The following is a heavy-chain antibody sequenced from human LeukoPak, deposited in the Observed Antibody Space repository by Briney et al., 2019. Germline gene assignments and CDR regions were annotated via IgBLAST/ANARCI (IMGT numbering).Heavy chain of an antibody. D-gene: IGHD6-13*01. Sequence: GGSLRLSCAASGFTFSNYWMHWVRQAPGKGLVWVSRINSDGSTTTYADSVKGRFTISRDNAKNRLYLQMNSLRAEDTAVYYCAKSYSSSWYFHFDYWGQGTLVTVSS. CDR1: GFTFSNYW. CDR2: INSDGSTT. V-gene: IGHV3-74*01. J-gene: IGHJ4*02. CDR3: AKSYSSSWYFHFDY.